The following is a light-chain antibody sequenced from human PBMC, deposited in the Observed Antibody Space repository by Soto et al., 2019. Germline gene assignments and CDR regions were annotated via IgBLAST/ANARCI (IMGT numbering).Light chain of an antibody. CDR2: DAS. J-gene: IGKJ5*01. CDR3: QQRSNWHPIA. CDR1: QSVSSY. Sequence: LTQYPSPLSGSAGESVTISCGASQSVSSYLDWYQQKPGQAPPLIIYDASNRATGIPARFSGSGAGAEFSLTISSIEPPDFSAYYDQQRSNWHPIAFGPGTRLDI. V-gene: IGKV3-11*01.